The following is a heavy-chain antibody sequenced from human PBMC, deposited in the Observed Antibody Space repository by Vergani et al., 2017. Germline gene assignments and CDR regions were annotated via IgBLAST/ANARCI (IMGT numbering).Heavy chain of an antibody. CDR2: IKSKTDGGTT. CDR1: GFTFSNAW. J-gene: IGHJ6*02. Sequence: EVQLVESGGGLVKPGGSLRLSCAASGFTFSNAWMSWVRQAPGKGLEWVGRIKSKTDGGTTDYAAPVKGRFTISRDDSKNTLYLQMNSLKTKYTAVYYCTTALSLWGGAAGMDVWGQGTTVTISS. CDR3: TTALSLWGGAAGMDV. D-gene: IGHD3-16*01. V-gene: IGHV3-15*01.